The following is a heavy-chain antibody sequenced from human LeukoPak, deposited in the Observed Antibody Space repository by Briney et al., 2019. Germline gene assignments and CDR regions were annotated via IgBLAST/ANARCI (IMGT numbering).Heavy chain of an antibody. Sequence: SEILSLTCTVSGGSISSYYWSWIRQPPGKGLEWIGYIYYSGSTNYNPSLKSRVTISVDTSKNQFSLKLSSVTAADTAVYYCARVRRDYAVYWYFDLWGRGTLVTVSS. CDR2: IYYSGST. D-gene: IGHD4-17*01. CDR1: GGSISSYY. J-gene: IGHJ2*01. V-gene: IGHV4-59*01. CDR3: ARVRRDYAVYWYFDL.